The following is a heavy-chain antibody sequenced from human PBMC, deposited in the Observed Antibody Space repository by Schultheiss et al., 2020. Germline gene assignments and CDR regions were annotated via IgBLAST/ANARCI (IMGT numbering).Heavy chain of an antibody. V-gene: IGHV3-23*01. J-gene: IGHJ6*02. CDR2: LSNDGDST. D-gene: IGHD1-1*01. CDR1: GFTFSNAW. Sequence: GGSLRLSCAASGFTFSNAWMSWVRQAPGRGLEWVSTLSNDGDSTFYAKSVKGRFTISRDNAKNTLYLQMNSLRAEDTAVYYCAKLINDSRYRLYYYYYGMDVWGQGTTVTVSS. CDR3: AKLINDSRYRLYYYYYGMDV.